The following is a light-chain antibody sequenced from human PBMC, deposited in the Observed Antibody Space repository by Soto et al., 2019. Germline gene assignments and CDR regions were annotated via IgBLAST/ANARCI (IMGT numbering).Light chain of an antibody. J-gene: IGLJ2*01. V-gene: IGLV2-8*01. CDR3: SSYAGSNNLGV. CDR2: EVT. Sequence: QSALTQPPSASGSPGQSVTISCTGTSSDVGGYNYVSWYQQHPDKAPKLIIYEVTKRPSGVPDRFSGSKSGNTASLTVSGLQAEDEADYYCSSYAGSNNLGVFGGGTKVTVL. CDR1: SSDVGGYNY.